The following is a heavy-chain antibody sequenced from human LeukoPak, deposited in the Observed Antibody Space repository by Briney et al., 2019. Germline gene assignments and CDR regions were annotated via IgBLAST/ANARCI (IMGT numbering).Heavy chain of an antibody. D-gene: IGHD4-17*01. Sequence: GGSLRLSCAASGFTFSNYAMNWVRQAPGKGLEWVAVIWYDGSNKYYADSVKGRFTISRDNSKNTLYLQMNSLRAEDTAVYYCARDSDYGDSGWFDPWGQGTLVTVSS. J-gene: IGHJ5*02. CDR2: IWYDGSNK. CDR1: GFTFSNYA. CDR3: ARDSDYGDSGWFDP. V-gene: IGHV3-33*08.